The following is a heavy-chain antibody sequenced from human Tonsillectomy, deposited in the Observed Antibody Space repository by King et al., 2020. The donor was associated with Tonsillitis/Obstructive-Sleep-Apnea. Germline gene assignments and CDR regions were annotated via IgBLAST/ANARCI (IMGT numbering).Heavy chain of an antibody. V-gene: IGHV5-51*01. J-gene: IGHJ2*01. Sequence: QLVQSGAEVKKPGESLKISCKGSGYSFTSYWIGWVRQMPGKGLEWMGIIYPGDSDTRYSPSFQGQVTISADKSISTAYLQWSSLKASDTAMYYCARRARQLVPGAPHWYFGPWGRGTLVPGSS. CDR1: GYSFTSYW. CDR3: ARRARQLVPGAPHWYFGP. CDR2: IYPGDSDT. D-gene: IGHD6-6*01.